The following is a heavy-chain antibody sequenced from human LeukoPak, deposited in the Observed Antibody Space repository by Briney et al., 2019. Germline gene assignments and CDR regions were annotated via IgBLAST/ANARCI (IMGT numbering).Heavy chain of an antibody. CDR3: ARDRPRYFEY. V-gene: IGHV3-48*04. Sequence: GGSLSLSCAASGFTFSSYSMTWVRQAPGRGLEGVSYISGSSSTTYYIDSVKGRFTVSRDNAKNSLYLQMNSLTAEDTAVYYCARDRPRYFEYWGQGTQVTVSS. CDR2: ISGSSSTT. CDR1: GFTFSSYS. J-gene: IGHJ4*02.